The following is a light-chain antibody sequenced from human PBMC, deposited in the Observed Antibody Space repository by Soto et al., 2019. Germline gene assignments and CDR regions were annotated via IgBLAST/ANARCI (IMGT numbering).Light chain of an antibody. CDR2: DVY. Sequence: QSALTQPASVSGSPGQSITISCTGTSIDVGGFNYVSWYQQHPGKAPKLLIFDVYSRPSGISNRFSGSKSGNTASLTISGLQAEDEADYYCSSYTTSSSYVFXAGTNVTVL. CDR1: SIDVGGFNY. J-gene: IGLJ1*01. V-gene: IGLV2-14*01. CDR3: SSYTTSSSYV.